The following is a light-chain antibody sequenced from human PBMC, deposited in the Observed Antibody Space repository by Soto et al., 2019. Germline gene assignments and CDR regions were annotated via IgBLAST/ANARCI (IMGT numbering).Light chain of an antibody. CDR3: AAWDDSLSGWV. J-gene: IGLJ3*02. CDR2: SNN. Sequence: QSVLTQPPSASGTPGQRVTISCSGSSSNIGSNTVNWYQQLPGTAPKLLIYSNNQRPSGVPDRFSGSKSGTSASLAISGLQSADEADYYCAAWDDSLSGWVFAGGTKLTVL. CDR1: SSNIGSNT. V-gene: IGLV1-44*01.